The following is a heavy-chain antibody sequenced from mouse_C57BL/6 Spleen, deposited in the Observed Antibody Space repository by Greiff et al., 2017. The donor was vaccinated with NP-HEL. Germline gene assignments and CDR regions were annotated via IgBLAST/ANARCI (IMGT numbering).Heavy chain of an antibody. CDR3: ARSDDGYYRGFAY. Sequence: VQLQQPGAELVRPGTSVKLSCKASGYTFTSYWMHWVKQRPGQGLEWIGVIDPSDSYTNYNQKFKGKATLTVDTSSSTAYMQLSSLTSEDSAVYYCARSDDGYYRGFAYWGQGTLVTVSA. CDR1: GYTFTSYW. D-gene: IGHD2-3*01. CDR2: IDPSDSYT. J-gene: IGHJ3*01. V-gene: IGHV1-59*01.